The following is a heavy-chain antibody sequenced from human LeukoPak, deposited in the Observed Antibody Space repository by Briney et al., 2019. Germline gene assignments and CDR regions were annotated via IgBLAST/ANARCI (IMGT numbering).Heavy chain of an antibody. CDR2: INPYNGNI. D-gene: IGHD6-19*01. Sequence: ASVKVFCKTSGYTFSDYGITWVRRAPGQGLEWIGWINPYNGNINSAQKLQGRVIMTTDTSTTTAHMELMSLTSDDTAVYYCARGGSSGWYGVGAFDVWGQGTMVIVSS. CDR3: ARGGSSGWYGVGAFDV. J-gene: IGHJ3*01. CDR1: GYTFSDYG. V-gene: IGHV1-18*01.